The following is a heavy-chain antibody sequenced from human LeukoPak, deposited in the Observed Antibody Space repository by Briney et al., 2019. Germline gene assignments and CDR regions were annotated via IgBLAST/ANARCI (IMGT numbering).Heavy chain of an antibody. V-gene: IGHV3-30*18. J-gene: IGHJ6*02. D-gene: IGHD6-19*01. CDR3: AKDGQQWLMGNYYGMDV. CDR2: ISYDGSNK. Sequence: GRSLRLSCAASGFTFSSYGMQWVRQAPGKGLEWVAVISYDGSNKYYADSVKGRFTISRDNSKNTLYLQMNSLRVEDMAVFYCAKDGQQWLMGNYYGMDVWGQGTTVTVSS. CDR1: GFTFSSYG.